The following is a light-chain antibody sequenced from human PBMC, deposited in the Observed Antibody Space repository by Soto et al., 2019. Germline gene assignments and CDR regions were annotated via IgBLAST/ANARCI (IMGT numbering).Light chain of an antibody. CDR3: QQYGNSIPIT. CDR1: QGISNY. Sequence: NIQMTQTPSAMSASVGDRVTITCRARQGISNYLAWFQQKPGKVPKHLIYAASSLQSGVPSRFSGSGSGTEFTLTISSLQSEDFAVYYCQQYGNSIPITFGQGTRLAI. V-gene: IGKV1D-17*01. CDR2: AAS. J-gene: IGKJ5*01.